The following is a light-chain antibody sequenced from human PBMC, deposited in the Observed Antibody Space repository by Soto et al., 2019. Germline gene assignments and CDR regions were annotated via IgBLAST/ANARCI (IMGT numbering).Light chain of an antibody. V-gene: IGKV3-20*01. Sequence: EIVLTQSPGTLSLSPGERATLSCRADQSGFSKYSAWFQQKPGQAPRVLIYGASTRATGIPDRFSGSGSGTDFTLTISRLEPEDFAVYYCHQYGISPWTFGQGTKVEIK. J-gene: IGKJ1*01. CDR2: GAS. CDR3: HQYGISPWT. CDR1: QSGFSKY.